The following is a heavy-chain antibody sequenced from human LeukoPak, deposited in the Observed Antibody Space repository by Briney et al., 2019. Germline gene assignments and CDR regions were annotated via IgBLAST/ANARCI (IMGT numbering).Heavy chain of an antibody. J-gene: IGHJ3*02. Sequence: EGSLRLSCAASGFTFSDYYMSWIRQAPGKGLEWVSYISSSGSTIYYADSVKGRFTISRDNAKNSLYLQMNSLRAEDTAVYYCASVIAGDAFDIWGQGTMVTVSS. CDR2: ISSSGSTI. V-gene: IGHV3-11*01. D-gene: IGHD6-13*01. CDR1: GFTFSDYY. CDR3: ASVIAGDAFDI.